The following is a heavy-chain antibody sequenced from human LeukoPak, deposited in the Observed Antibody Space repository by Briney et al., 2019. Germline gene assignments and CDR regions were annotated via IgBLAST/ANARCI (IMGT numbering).Heavy chain of an antibody. V-gene: IGHV4-39*07. CDR1: GGSISSSDYY. CDR3: AREDYSYGLDY. CDR2: IYYSGST. Sequence: SETLSLTCIVSGGSISSSDYYWGWIRQPPGKGLEWIATIYYSGSTYYNPSLRSRVTISVDTFKNQFSLKLSSVTAADTAVYYCAREDYSYGLDYWGQGTLVTVSS. D-gene: IGHD5-18*01. J-gene: IGHJ4*02.